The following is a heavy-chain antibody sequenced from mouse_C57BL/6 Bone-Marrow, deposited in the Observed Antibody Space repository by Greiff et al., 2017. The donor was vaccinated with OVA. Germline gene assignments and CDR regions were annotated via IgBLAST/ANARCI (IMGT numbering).Heavy chain of an antibody. CDR3: ARGGLFFAY. Sequence: EVKLMESGPGLVKPSQSLSLTCSVTGYSITSGYYWNWIRQFPGNKLEWMGYISYDGSNNYNPSLKNRISITRDTSKNQFFLKLNSVTTENTATYYCARGGLFFAYWGQGTLVTVSA. V-gene: IGHV3-6*01. D-gene: IGHD3-3*01. J-gene: IGHJ3*01. CDR2: ISYDGSN. CDR1: GYSITSGYY.